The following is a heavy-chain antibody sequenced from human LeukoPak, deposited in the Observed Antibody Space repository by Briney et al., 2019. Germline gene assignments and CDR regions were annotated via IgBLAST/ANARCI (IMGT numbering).Heavy chain of an antibody. D-gene: IGHD3-16*01. CDR2: INHSGST. J-gene: IGHJ4*02. Sequence: PSETLSLTCAVYGGSFSGYYWSWLRQPPGKGLEWLGEINHSGSTNYNPSLRSRVNISVETSKNQFSLKLSSVTAADTGVYYCARGSSGAGMAALGDYGGEGTLVTVSS. V-gene: IGHV4-34*01. CDR1: GGSFSGYY. CDR3: ARGSSGAGMAALGDY.